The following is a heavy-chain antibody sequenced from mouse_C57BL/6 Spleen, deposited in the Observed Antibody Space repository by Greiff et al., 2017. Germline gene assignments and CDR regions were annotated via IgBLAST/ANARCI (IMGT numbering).Heavy chain of an antibody. CDR1: GYAFSSYW. D-gene: IGHD2-4*01. CDR2: IYPGDGDT. V-gene: IGHV1-80*01. Sequence: VQLQQSGAELAKPGASVKISCKASGYAFSSYWMIWVKQRPGKGLEWIGQIYPGDGDTNYNGKFKGKATLTADKSSSTAYMQLSSLTSEDSAVYFCARSPIYYDYDGGVCVDYWGQGTTRTVSS. CDR3: ARSPIYYDYDGGVCVDY. J-gene: IGHJ2*01.